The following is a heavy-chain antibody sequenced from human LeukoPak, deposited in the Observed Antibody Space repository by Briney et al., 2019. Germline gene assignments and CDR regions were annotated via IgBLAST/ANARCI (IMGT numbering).Heavy chain of an antibody. J-gene: IGHJ6*03. CDR3: ATFGPYYYYMDV. V-gene: IGHV4-4*07. Sequence: SETLSLTCTVSGGSISNYYWSWIRQPAGKGLEWIGRIYTSGSTNYNPSLRSRVTMSVDTSKNQFSLNLSSVTAADTAVYYCATFGPYYYYMDVWGKGTTVTVSS. D-gene: IGHD3-10*01. CDR1: GGSISNYY. CDR2: IYTSGST.